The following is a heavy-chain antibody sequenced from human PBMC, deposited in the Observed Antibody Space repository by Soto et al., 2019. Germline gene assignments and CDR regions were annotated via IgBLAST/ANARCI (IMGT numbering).Heavy chain of an antibody. CDR1: GGSVSSGSYY. CDR2: IYYSGST. Sequence: ETLSRTGTISGGSVSSGSYYWSWIRQPPGKGLEWIGYIYYSGSTNYNPSLKSRVTISVDTSKNQFSLKLSSVTAADTAVYYCARDISGLRYFDWLSSSPKEREHNWFDPWGQGTQVTVSS. V-gene: IGHV4-61*01. D-gene: IGHD3-9*01. J-gene: IGHJ5*02. CDR3: ARDISGLRYFDWLSSSPKEREHNWFDP.